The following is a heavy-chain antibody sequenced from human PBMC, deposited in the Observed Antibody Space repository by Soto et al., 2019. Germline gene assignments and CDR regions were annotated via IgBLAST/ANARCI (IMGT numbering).Heavy chain of an antibody. D-gene: IGHD3-3*01. J-gene: IGHJ5*02. V-gene: IGHV4-30-4*01. CDR3: ARAAGYDFWSGYYGPHWFDP. CDR1: GGSISSGDYY. Sequence: ASETLSLTCTVSGGSISSGDYYWSWIRQPPGKGLEWIGYIYYSGSTYYNPSLKSRVTISVDTSKNQFSLKLSSVTAADTAVYYCARAAGYDFWSGYYGPHWFDPWGQGTLVTVSS. CDR2: IYYSGST.